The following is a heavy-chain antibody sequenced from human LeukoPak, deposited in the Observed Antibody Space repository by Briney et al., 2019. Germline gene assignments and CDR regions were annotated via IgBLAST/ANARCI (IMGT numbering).Heavy chain of an antibody. CDR3: AKGTLRSDPYGMDV. D-gene: IGHD5/OR15-5a*01. Sequence: GGSLRLSCEASGFTFSSYAMSWVRQAPGKGLEWVSGISASGGSTYYADSVEGRLTISRDNSKDTLYLQMSGLTAEDSAVYYCAKGTLRSDPYGMDVWGQGTTVTVSS. J-gene: IGHJ6*02. CDR1: GFTFSSYA. CDR2: ISASGGST. V-gene: IGHV3-23*01.